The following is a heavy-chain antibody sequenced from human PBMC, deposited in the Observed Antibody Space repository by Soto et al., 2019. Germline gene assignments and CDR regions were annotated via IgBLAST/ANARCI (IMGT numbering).Heavy chain of an antibody. CDR1: GGSISNYY. CDR2: IYYRGST. Sequence: QVQLQESGPGLVKPSETLSLTCIVSGGSISNYYWSWIRQPPGKGLEWIGYIYYRGSTNYNPSLTTRVTISLDPPKNQFSLKLSSVTAADTAVYYCARGGYTWNDVTDYWGQGTLVTVSS. V-gene: IGHV4-59*01. D-gene: IGHD1-20*01. CDR3: ARGGYTWNDVTDY. J-gene: IGHJ4*02.